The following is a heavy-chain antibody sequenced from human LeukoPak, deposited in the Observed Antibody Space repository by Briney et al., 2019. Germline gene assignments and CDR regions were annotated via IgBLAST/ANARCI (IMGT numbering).Heavy chain of an antibody. CDR2: INPNSGGA. V-gene: IGHV1-2*02. CDR3: ARVETYCSGGDCYWRWVDY. Sequence: ASVKVSCKASGYTFTGYYMHWVRQAPGQGHEWMGWINPNSGGANYTQKFQGRVTMTRDTSVSTAYMELSRLTSDDTAVYYCARVETYCSGGDCYWRWVDYWGQGTLVTVSS. D-gene: IGHD2-15*01. J-gene: IGHJ4*02. CDR1: GYTFTGYY.